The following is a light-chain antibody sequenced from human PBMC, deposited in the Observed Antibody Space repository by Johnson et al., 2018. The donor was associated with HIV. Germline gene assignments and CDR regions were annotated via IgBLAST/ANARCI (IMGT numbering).Light chain of an antibody. Sequence: QSVLTQPPSVSAAPGQKVTISCSGSSSNIGNNYVSWYQQLPGTAPKLLIYENNKRPSGIPARFSGSKAGTSAPLGITGLKTGDEAGHYCGPWDSSLSVYGFGTGTKVTVL. CDR1: SSNIGNNY. V-gene: IGLV1-51*02. J-gene: IGLJ1*01. CDR3: GPWDSSLSVYG. CDR2: ENN.